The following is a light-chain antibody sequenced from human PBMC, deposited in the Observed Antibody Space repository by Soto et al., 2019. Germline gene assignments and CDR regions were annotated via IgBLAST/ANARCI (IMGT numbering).Light chain of an antibody. J-gene: IGKJ1*01. CDR2: GAS. Sequence: EIVLTQSPDTLSLSPGERATLLCRASQTVTSGYLAWYQQKPGQGPRLPIYGASSRATGIPDRFSGSGSGTDFTLTISRLEPEDFAVYYCQQYGSSLPWTFGQGTKVDIK. V-gene: IGKV3-20*01. CDR1: QTVTSGY. CDR3: QQYGSSLPWT.